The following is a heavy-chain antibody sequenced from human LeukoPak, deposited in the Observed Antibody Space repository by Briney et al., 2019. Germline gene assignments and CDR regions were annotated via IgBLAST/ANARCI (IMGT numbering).Heavy chain of an antibody. CDR3: ARVGADGSGFLFDY. J-gene: IGHJ4*02. D-gene: IGHD3-10*01. CDR1: GGSFSGYY. CDR2: INHSGST. V-gene: IGHV4-34*01. Sequence: SETLSLTCAVYGGSFSGYYWSWIRQPPGKGLEWIREINHSGSTNYNPSLKSRVTISVDTSKNQFSLKLSSVTAADTAVYYCARVGADGSGFLFDYWGQGTLVTVSS.